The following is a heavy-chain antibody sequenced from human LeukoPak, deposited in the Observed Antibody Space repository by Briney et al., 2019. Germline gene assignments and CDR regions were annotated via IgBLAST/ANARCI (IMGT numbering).Heavy chain of an antibody. Sequence: GGSLRLSCAASGFTFSSHAMGWVRQAPGKGLEWVSSITGSGGSTYYGDSVKGRFTISRDNSKNTLYLQMNSLRAEDTAVYYCAKDGGGSLEWLPPMDVWGQGTTVTVSS. J-gene: IGHJ6*02. D-gene: IGHD3-3*01. CDR1: GFTFSSHA. V-gene: IGHV3-23*01. CDR2: ITGSGGST. CDR3: AKDGGGSLEWLPPMDV.